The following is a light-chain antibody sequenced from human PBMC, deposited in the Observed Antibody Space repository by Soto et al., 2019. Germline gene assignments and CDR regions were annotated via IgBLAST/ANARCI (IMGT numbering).Light chain of an antibody. Sequence: DIQMTQSPSSLSASVGDRVTITCRASQGISNYLAWYQQKPVKAHKLLIYAASTLQSGVPSRFNGSGSGTDFNLTISSPQPEDLATYYCQKYNSAPWTFGQATKVEIK. CDR1: QGISNY. CDR2: AAS. CDR3: QKYNSAPWT. V-gene: IGKV1-27*01. J-gene: IGKJ1*01.